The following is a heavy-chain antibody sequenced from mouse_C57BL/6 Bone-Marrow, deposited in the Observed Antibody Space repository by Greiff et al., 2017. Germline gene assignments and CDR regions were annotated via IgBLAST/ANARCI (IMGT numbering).Heavy chain of an antibody. CDR2: IRNKANGYTT. V-gene: IGHV7-3*01. J-gene: IGHJ2*01. D-gene: IGHD2-2*01. Sequence: EVKLVESGGGLVQPGGSLSLSCAASGFTFTDYYMSWVRQPPGKALEWLGFIRNKANGYTTEYSASVKGRFTISSDNSPSILYLQMNALRAEDSATYYCARYLLWLRQGALDYWGQGTTLTVSS. CDR1: GFTFTDYY. CDR3: ARYLLWLRQGALDY.